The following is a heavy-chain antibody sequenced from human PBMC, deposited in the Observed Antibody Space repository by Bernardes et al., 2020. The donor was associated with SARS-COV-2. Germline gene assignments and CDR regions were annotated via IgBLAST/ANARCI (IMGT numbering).Heavy chain of an antibody. Sequence: SETLSLTCTVSGGSISSHYWSWIRQPPGKGLEWIGSIYYSGSTTYNPSLKSRVTLSVDTSKSQFSLKLSSVTAADTAVYYCAKESRRSSSEWYFDLWGRGTLVTVAS. V-gene: IGHV4-59*11. D-gene: IGHD6-6*01. CDR1: GGSISSHY. CDR3: AKESRRSSSEWYFDL. J-gene: IGHJ2*01. CDR2: IYYSGST.